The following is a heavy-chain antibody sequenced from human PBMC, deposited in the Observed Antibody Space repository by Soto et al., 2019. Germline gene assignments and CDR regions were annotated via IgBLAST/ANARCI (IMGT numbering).Heavy chain of an antibody. D-gene: IGHD6-6*01. CDR2: IYSNGDT. J-gene: IGHJ6*02. CDR3: ARRGGSSSGYYYHAFDV. CDR1: GDSMNSGGYY. V-gene: IGHV4-31*03. Sequence: SETLSLTCSVSGDSMNSGGYYWSWIHQHPGKGLEWIGYIYSNGDTYYNPSLKSRVTISVDTSKNQFSLNLTSVTAADTAVYYCARRGGSSSGYYYHAFDVWGQGTTVTVSS.